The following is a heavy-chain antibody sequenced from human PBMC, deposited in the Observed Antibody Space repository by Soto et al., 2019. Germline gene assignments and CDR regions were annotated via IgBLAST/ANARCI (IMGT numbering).Heavy chain of an antibody. CDR3: ARDRHYYDSSGYNAIFDY. Sequence: AASVKVSCKASGYTFTANYVHWVRQAPGQGLEWMGWINPHTGGTDYAQTFQGRVTMTRDTSISTAYMELSRLTSDDTAVYYCARDRHYYDSSGYNAIFDYWGQGTLVTVSS. CDR1: GYTFTANY. J-gene: IGHJ4*02. V-gene: IGHV1-2*02. CDR2: INPHTGGT. D-gene: IGHD3-22*01.